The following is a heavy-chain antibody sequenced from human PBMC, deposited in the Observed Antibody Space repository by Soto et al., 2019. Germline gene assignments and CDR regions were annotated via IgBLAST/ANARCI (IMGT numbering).Heavy chain of an antibody. CDR3: AKDGPAVAADY. D-gene: IGHD6-19*01. CDR1: GFTFISYA. J-gene: IGHJ4*02. CDR2: ISGSGGTT. Sequence: WGSLRLSCAASGFTFISYAMSWIRQAQGKGLEWVSGISGSGGTTYYADSVKGRFTISKDSPKNTLYLQMNSLSAEDKVVYYCAKDGPAVAADYWGRGTLVTVSS. V-gene: IGHV3-23*01.